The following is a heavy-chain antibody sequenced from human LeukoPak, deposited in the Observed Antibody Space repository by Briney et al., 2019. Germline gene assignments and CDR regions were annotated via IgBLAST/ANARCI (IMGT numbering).Heavy chain of an antibody. D-gene: IGHD3-22*01. CDR3: ARHVGYYYDSSGYYMDV. CDR2: INHSGST. J-gene: IGHJ6*04. V-gene: IGHV4-34*01. CDR1: GGSFSGYY. Sequence: SETLSLTCAVYGGSFSGYYWSWIRQPPGKGLEWIGEINHSGSTNYNPSLKSRVTISGDTSKNQFSLKLSSVTAADTAVYYCARHVGYYYDSSGYYMDVWGKGTTVTVSS.